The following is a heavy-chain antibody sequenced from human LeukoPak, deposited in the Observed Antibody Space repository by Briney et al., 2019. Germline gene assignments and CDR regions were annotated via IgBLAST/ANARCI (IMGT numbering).Heavy chain of an antibody. CDR2: IYYSGST. Sequence: SETLSLTCSVSGYSISSSSYYWGWIRQPPGKGLEWIGSIYYSGSTYYNPSLKSRVTISVDTSKNQFSLKLSSVTAADTAVYYCARDPWYYYGSGSYIWFDPWGQGTLVTVSS. CDR3: ARDPWYYYGSGSYIWFDP. V-gene: IGHV4-39*07. D-gene: IGHD3-10*01. CDR1: GYSISSSSYY. J-gene: IGHJ5*02.